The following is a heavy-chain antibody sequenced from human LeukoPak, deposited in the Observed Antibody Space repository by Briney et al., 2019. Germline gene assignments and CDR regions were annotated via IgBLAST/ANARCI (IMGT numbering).Heavy chain of an antibody. J-gene: IGHJ4*02. CDR2: IKSKTDGGTT. V-gene: IGHV3-15*01. CDR1: GFTFSNAW. Sequence: GGSLRLSCAASGFTFSNAWISWVRRAPGKGLEWVGRIKSKTDGGTTDYAAPVNGRFTISRDDSKNTLYLQMNSLKTEDTAVYYCTTDGPDCSSTSCYGAYFDYWGQGTLVTVSS. D-gene: IGHD2-2*01. CDR3: TTDGPDCSSTSCYGAYFDY.